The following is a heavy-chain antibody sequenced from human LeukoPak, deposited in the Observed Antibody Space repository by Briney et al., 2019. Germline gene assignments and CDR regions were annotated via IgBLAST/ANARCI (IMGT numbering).Heavy chain of an antibody. D-gene: IGHD6-6*01. Sequence: GGSLRLSCAVSGFTFSGFWMSWSRQAPGKGLEWVASINSDGSEGYYADVVKGRFTISRDNAKNSLYLQINSPRAEDTAVYYCARSSYSSSSSVWGQGTMVTVSS. J-gene: IGHJ3*01. V-gene: IGHV3-7*03. CDR1: GFTFSGFW. CDR3: ARSSYSSSSSV. CDR2: INSDGSEG.